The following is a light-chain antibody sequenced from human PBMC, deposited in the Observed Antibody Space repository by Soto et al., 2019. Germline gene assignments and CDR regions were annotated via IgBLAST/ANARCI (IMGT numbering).Light chain of an antibody. CDR1: NIGSKS. J-gene: IGLJ2*01. V-gene: IGLV3-21*04. CDR3: QVWGSSSDHVV. Sequence: SYELTQPPSVSVAPGKTARITCGGTNIGSKSVHWYQQKPGQAPVLVIYCDSDRPSGIPERFSGSNSGNTATLTISRVEAGDEADYYCQVWGSSSDHVVFGGGTKVTVL. CDR2: CDS.